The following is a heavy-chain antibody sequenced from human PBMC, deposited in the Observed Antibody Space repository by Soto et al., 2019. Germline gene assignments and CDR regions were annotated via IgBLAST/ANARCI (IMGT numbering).Heavy chain of an antibody. Sequence: QITLKESGPALVEPTQTLTLTCTFSGFSLSNSGVGVGWFRQAPGKALECLGIIYWDNDRRYKPSLKDRLNIAKDTSRNQVVVTMTHMEPVDTATYYCAHRVSYSASWDVDWFDSWGQGTPVTVS. J-gene: IGHJ5*01. D-gene: IGHD3-10*01. V-gene: IGHV2-5*02. CDR3: AHRVSYSASWDVDWFDS. CDR1: GFSLSNSGVG. CDR2: IYWDNDR.